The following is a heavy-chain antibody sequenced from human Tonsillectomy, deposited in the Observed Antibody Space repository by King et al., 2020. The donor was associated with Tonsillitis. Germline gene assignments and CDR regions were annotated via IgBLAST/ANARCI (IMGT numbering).Heavy chain of an antibody. J-gene: IGHJ3*02. Sequence: QLQESGPGLVKPSETLSLTCTVSGGSISSYYWSWIRQPPGKGLEWIGYIYYSGSTNYNPSLKSRVSISVDTSKNQFSLKLSSVTAADTAVYYCARVAYYDILTGSTDELYDAFDIWDQGTMVTVSS. CDR1: GGSISSYY. CDR2: IYYSGST. V-gene: IGHV4-59*01. D-gene: IGHD3-9*01. CDR3: ARVAYYDILTGSTDELYDAFDI.